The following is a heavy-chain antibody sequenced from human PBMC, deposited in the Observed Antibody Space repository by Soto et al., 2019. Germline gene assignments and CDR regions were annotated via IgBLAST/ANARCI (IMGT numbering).Heavy chain of an antibody. CDR3: ARGYFYGDTFDY. CDR2: IYSSGST. J-gene: IGHJ4*02. D-gene: IGHD5-18*01. Sequence: SETLSLTCTVSGGSISSGGYYWSWLRQHPGRGLEWIGYIYSSGSTYYNPSLKSRVTMSVDTSKNQFSLNLSSVTAADTAVYYCARGYFYGDTFDYWGQGTLVTVS. CDR1: GGSISSGGYY. V-gene: IGHV4-61*08.